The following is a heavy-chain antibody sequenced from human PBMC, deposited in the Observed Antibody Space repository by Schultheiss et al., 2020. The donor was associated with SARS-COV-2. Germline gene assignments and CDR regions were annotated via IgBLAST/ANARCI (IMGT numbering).Heavy chain of an antibody. J-gene: IGHJ6*02. CDR1: GGSISSGAHY. D-gene: IGHD4-23*01. CDR3: ARGKDYGGGGWYGMDV. Sequence: SETLSLTCTVSGGSISSGAHYWNWFRQRPGKGLEWIGDINHRGSTNYNPSLKSRLTMSVDASKIQFSLKLSSVTAADTAVYYCARGKDYGGGGWYGMDVWGQGTTVTVSS. CDR2: INHRGST. V-gene: IGHV4-31*03.